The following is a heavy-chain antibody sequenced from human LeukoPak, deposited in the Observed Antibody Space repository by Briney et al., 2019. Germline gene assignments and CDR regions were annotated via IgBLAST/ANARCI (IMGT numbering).Heavy chain of an antibody. V-gene: IGHV3-23*01. CDR1: GFTFSSFA. CDR2: ISGSGDSI. D-gene: IGHD5-12*01. Sequence: GGSLRLSCVASGFTFSSFAMTWVRQAPGKGLEWVSVISGSGDSIYYADSVKGRSTISRDNSKNTLYLQVNTLRAEDTAVYYCAREVGFMDVWGKGTTVTVSS. CDR3: AREVGFMDV. J-gene: IGHJ6*03.